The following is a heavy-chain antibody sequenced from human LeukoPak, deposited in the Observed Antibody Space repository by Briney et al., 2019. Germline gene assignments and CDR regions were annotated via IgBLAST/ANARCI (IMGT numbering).Heavy chain of an antibody. CDR3: ARAGYCSSTSCFRAPYYYGMDV. J-gene: IGHJ6*02. CDR2: INPNSGGT. D-gene: IGHD2-2*01. Sequence: ASVKVSCKASGYTFTSYYMHWVRQAPGQGLEWMGWINPNSGGTNYAQKFQGWVTMTRDTSISTAYMELSRLRSDDTAVYYCARAGYCSSTSCFRAPYYYGMDVWGQGTTVTVSS. CDR1: GYTFTSYY. V-gene: IGHV1-2*04.